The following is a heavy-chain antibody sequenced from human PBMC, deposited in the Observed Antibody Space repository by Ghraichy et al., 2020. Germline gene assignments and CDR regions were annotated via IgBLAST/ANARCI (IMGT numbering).Heavy chain of an antibody. CDR3: ARLTPPTHYFDY. J-gene: IGHJ4*02. Sequence: SETLSLTCTVSGGSISSYYWSWIRQPPGKGLEWIGYIYYSGSTNYNPSLKSRVTISLDTSKNQFSLKLSSVTAADTAVYYCARLTPPTHYFDYWGQGTLVTVSS. V-gene: IGHV4-59*08. CDR2: IYYSGST. CDR1: GGSISSYY.